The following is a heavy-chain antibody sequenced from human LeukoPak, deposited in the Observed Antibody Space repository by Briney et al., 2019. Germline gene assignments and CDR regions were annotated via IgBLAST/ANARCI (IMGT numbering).Heavy chain of an antibody. CDR1: GVTFSSLG. D-gene: IGHD5-12*01. J-gene: IGHJ4*02. Sequence: PGGSLRLSCGASGVTFSSLGMHWVRQAPGEGREWVALISSEGNDKLYGDSVKGRFTISRDDSESTLYLQMNSLRAEDAAEYYCTTKVIRGNSGDDYDDWGQGTLVTVSS. CDR2: ISSEGNDK. CDR3: TTKVIRGNSGDDYDD. V-gene: IGHV3-30*03.